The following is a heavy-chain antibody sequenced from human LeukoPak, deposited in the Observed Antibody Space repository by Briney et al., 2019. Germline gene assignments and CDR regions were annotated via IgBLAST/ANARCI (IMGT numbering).Heavy chain of an antibody. CDR1: GFTFSSYA. V-gene: IGHV3-30-3*01. J-gene: IGHJ3*02. Sequence: GGSLRLSCAASGFTFSSYAMQWVRQAPGKGLEWVAVISYDGSNKYYADSVKGRFTISRDNSKNTLYLQMDSLRAEDTAVYCCAREANYYDSSARAFDIWGQGTMVTVSS. D-gene: IGHD3-22*01. CDR2: ISYDGSNK. CDR3: AREANYYDSSARAFDI.